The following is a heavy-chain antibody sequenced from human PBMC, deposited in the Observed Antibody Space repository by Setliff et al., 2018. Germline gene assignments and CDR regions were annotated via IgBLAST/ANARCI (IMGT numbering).Heavy chain of an antibody. Sequence: VQVSCKASGYTFVGYYLHWVRQAPGQGLEWMGWINPKTGGTNYAQKFQGRVTMTRDASINTAFMHLSSLKSDDMAVYYCAREPYDYIWGSYRSPYFDHWGQGALVTVSS. V-gene: IGHV1-2*02. J-gene: IGHJ4*02. CDR1: GYTFVGYY. CDR3: AREPYDYIWGSYRSPYFDH. CDR2: INPKTGGT. D-gene: IGHD3-16*02.